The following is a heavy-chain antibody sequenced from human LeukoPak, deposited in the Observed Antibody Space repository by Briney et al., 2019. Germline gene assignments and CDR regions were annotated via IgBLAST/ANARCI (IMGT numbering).Heavy chain of an antibody. Sequence: PGGSLRLSCAASGFTFSSYAMSWVRQAPGKGLEWVSAISGSGGRTYYADSVKGRFTISRDNSKNTLYLQMNSLRAEDTAVYYCANIAVAGTISDYWGQGTLVTVPS. CDR1: GFTFSSYA. V-gene: IGHV3-23*01. CDR2: ISGSGGRT. D-gene: IGHD6-19*01. CDR3: ANIAVAGTISDY. J-gene: IGHJ4*02.